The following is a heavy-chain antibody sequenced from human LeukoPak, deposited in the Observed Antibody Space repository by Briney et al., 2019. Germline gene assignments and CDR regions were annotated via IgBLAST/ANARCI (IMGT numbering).Heavy chain of an antibody. CDR3: ARVERYFDWLGFDY. CDR2: IIPILGIA. Sequence: SVKVSCKASGGTFSSYTISWVRQAPGHGLEWMGRIIPILGIASYAQKFQGRVTITADKCTSTAYMELSSLRSEDTAVYYCARVERYFDWLGFDYWGQGTLVTVSS. J-gene: IGHJ4*02. D-gene: IGHD3-9*01. CDR1: GGTFSSYT. V-gene: IGHV1-69*02.